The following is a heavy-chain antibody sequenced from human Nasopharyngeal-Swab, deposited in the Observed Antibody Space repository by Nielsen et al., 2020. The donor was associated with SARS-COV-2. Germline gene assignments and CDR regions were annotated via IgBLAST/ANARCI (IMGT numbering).Heavy chain of an antibody. D-gene: IGHD2-15*01. V-gene: IGHV3-64*02. J-gene: IGHJ4*02. CDR3: ARGGYCSGGSCYSLQYFDY. Sequence: GESLKISCAASGFTFSSYAMHWVRQAPGKGLEYVSAISSNGGSTYYADSVKGRVTISRDNSKNTLYLQMGSLRAEDMAVYYCARGGYCSGGSCYSLQYFDYWGQGTLVTVSS. CDR2: ISSNGGST. CDR1: GFTFSSYA.